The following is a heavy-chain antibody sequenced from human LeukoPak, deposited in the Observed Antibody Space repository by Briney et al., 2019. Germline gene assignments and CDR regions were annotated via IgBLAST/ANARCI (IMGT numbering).Heavy chain of an antibody. V-gene: IGHV4-34*01. Sequence: SETLSLTCAVYGGSFSGYYWSWIRRPPGKGLEWIGEINHSGSTNYNPSLKSRVTISVDTSKNQFSLKPSSVTAADTAVYYCARASTPRRYCSSTSCYSEYFQHWGQGTLVTVSS. CDR3: ARASTPRRYCSSTSCYSEYFQH. CDR2: INHSGST. CDR1: GGSFSGYY. J-gene: IGHJ1*01. D-gene: IGHD2-2*01.